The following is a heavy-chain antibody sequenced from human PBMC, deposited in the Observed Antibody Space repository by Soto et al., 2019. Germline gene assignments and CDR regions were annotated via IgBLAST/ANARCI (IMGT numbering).Heavy chain of an antibody. CDR3: ARSVATISWLSF. J-gene: IGHJ6*02. Sequence: GGSLRLSCAACGFTFSSYAMHWVRQAPGKGLEWVAVISYDGSNKYYADSVKGRFTISRDNSKNTLYLQMNSLRAEDTAVYYCARSVATISWLSFWGQGTTVTVSS. CDR1: GFTFSSYA. CDR2: ISYDGSNK. D-gene: IGHD5-12*01. V-gene: IGHV3-30-3*01.